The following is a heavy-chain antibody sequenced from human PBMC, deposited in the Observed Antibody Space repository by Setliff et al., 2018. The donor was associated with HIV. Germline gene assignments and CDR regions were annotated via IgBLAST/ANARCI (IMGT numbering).Heavy chain of an antibody. J-gene: IGHJ4*02. Sequence: GASVKVSCKASGYTFTSYGISWVRQAPGQGLEWMGWISAYNGNTNYAQKLQGRVTMTTDTSTTTAYMELRSLKSDDTAIYFCARDYPRLGYSYGPNYFDYWGQGTLVTVSS. V-gene: IGHV1-18*01. CDR3: ARDYPRLGYSYGPNYFDY. D-gene: IGHD5-18*01. CDR1: GYTFTSYG. CDR2: ISAYNGNT.